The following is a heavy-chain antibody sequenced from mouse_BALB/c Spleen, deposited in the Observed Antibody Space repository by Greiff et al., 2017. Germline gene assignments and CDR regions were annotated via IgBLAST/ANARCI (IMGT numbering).Heavy chain of an antibody. CDR1: GFTFSSYT. CDR2: ISSGGGNT. J-gene: IGHJ4*01. Sequence: EVQRVESGGGLVKPGGSLKLSCAASGFTFSSYTMSWVRQTPEKRLEWVATISSGGGNTYYPDSVKGRFTISRDNAKNNLYLQMSSLRSEDTALYYCARSPKDYAMDYWGQGTSVTVSS. V-gene: IGHV5-9*03. CDR3: ARSPKDYAMDY. D-gene: IGHD1-3*01.